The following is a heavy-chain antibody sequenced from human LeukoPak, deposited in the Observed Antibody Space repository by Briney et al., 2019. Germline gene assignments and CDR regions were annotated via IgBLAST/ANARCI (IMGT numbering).Heavy chain of an antibody. D-gene: IGHD3-3*01. CDR2: ISGSGGST. Sequence: GGSLRLSCAASGFTLSSYAMSWVRQAPGKGLEWVSAISGSGGSTYYADSVKGRFTISRDNSKNTLYLQMNSLRAEDTAVYYCAKGEDDFWSGPLAYWGQGTLVTVSS. CDR1: GFTLSSYA. V-gene: IGHV3-23*01. CDR3: AKGEDDFWSGPLAY. J-gene: IGHJ4*02.